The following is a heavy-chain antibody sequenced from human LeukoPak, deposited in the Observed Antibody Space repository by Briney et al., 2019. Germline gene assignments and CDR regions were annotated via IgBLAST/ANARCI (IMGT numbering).Heavy chain of an antibody. CDR2: ITPDGRAT. CDR3: TRSGYYNGYDY. J-gene: IGHJ4*02. CDR1: GFTFSGHW. D-gene: IGHD2/OR15-2a*01. V-gene: IGHV3-74*03. Sequence: GGSLRLSCVASGFTFSGHWTHWVRQVPGKGLLAVSRITPDGRATAYADSVKGRFTISRDNAKNTLYLEMNSLTAEDTALYYCTRSGYYNGYDYWGQGTLVTVSS.